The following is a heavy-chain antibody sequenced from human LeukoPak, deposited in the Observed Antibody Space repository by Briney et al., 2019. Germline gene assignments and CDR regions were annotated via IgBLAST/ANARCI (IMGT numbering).Heavy chain of an antibody. V-gene: IGHV4-30-2*01. D-gene: IGHD3-3*01. J-gene: IGHJ4*02. CDR3: ARSNDFWSGSKDY. Sequence: PSETLSLTCTVSGGSISSGGYYWSWIRQPPGKGLEWIWYTYHSGSTYYNPSLKSRVTISVDKSKNQFSLKLNSVTAADTAVYYCARSNDFWSGSKDYWGQGTLVTVSS. CDR1: GGSISSGGYY. CDR2: TYHSGST.